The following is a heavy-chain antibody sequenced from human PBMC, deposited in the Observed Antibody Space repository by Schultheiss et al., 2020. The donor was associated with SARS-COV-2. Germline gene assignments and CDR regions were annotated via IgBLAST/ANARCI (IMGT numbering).Heavy chain of an antibody. J-gene: IGHJ5*02. V-gene: IGHV3-21*04. Sequence: GESLKISCAASGFTFSSYSMNWVRQAPGKGLEWVSSISSSSSYIYYADSVKGRFTISRDNSKNTLYLQMNSLRAEDTAVYYCAKGGSSPNWFDPWGQGTLVTVSS. D-gene: IGHD2/OR15-2a*01. CDR3: AKGGSSPNWFDP. CDR2: ISSSSSYI. CDR1: GFTFSSYS.